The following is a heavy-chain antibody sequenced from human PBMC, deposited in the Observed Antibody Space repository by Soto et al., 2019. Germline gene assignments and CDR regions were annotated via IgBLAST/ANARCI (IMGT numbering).Heavy chain of an antibody. J-gene: IGHJ4*02. D-gene: IGHD6-19*01. Sequence: PSETLSLTCTVSGGSISIYYWSWIRQPPGKGLEWIGYIYHSGSTNYNPSLKSRVTISVDTSKNQFSLKLSSVTAADTAVYFCARGVAVAANSPFDYWGQGTLVTVSS. CDR2: IYHSGST. CDR1: GGSISIYY. V-gene: IGHV4-59*01. CDR3: ARGVAVAANSPFDY.